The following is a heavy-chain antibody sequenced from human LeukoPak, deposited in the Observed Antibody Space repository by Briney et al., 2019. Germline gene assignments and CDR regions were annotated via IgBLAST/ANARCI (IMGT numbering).Heavy chain of an antibody. D-gene: IGHD3-16*01. V-gene: IGHV4-61*02. Sequence: SETLSLTCTVSGGSISSGSYYWSWIRQPAGKGLEWIGRIYTSGSTNYNPSLKSRVTMSVDTSKNQFSLKLNSVTAADTAVYYCARGGGSFGRLDYWGQGTLVTVSS. J-gene: IGHJ4*02. CDR2: IYTSGST. CDR1: GGSISSGSYY. CDR3: ARGGGSFGRLDY.